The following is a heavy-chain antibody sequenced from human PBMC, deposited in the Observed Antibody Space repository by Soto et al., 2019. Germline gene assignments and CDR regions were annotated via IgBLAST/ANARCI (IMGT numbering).Heavy chain of an antibody. V-gene: IGHV3-15*01. CDR3: TTGPTPTRFLYYDFWSGYYRDY. J-gene: IGHJ4*02. CDR1: GFTFSNAW. D-gene: IGHD3-3*01. CDR2: IKSKTDGGTT. Sequence: GGSLRLSCAASGFTFSNAWMSWVRQAPGKGLEWVGRIKSKTDGGTTDYAAPVKGRFTISRDDSKNTLYLQMNSLKTEDTAVYYCTTGPTPTRFLYYDFWSGYYRDYWGQGTLVTVSS.